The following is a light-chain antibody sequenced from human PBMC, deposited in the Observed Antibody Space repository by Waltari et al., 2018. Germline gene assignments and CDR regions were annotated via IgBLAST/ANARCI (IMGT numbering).Light chain of an antibody. Sequence: EVVLTQSPDTLSLSPGDKATLSCRASRSVSGNYVAWYQQKPGQAPRLLIHAASSRATGIPDRFTGSGSETDFTLTISRLDPEDFGVYYCQQYGNSPQTFGPGTKVDIK. CDR1: RSVSGNY. CDR2: AAS. CDR3: QQYGNSPQT. V-gene: IGKV3-20*01. J-gene: IGKJ3*01.